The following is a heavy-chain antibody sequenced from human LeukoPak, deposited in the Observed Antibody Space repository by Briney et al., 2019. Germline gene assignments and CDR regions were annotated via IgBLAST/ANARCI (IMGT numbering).Heavy chain of an antibody. Sequence: GGSLRLSCAASGFTFSSYGMHWVRQAPGKGLEWVAFIRYDGSNKYYADSVKGRFTISRDNSKNTLYLQMSSLTSEDTAVYYCARAPSPYYYDSSAYYSDYWGQGTLVTVSS. CDR2: IRYDGSNK. D-gene: IGHD3-22*01. CDR1: GFTFSSYG. J-gene: IGHJ4*02. V-gene: IGHV3-30*02. CDR3: ARAPSPYYYDSSAYYSDY.